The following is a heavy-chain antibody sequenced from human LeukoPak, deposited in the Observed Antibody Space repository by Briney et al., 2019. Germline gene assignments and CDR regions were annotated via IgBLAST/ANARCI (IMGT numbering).Heavy chain of an antibody. V-gene: IGHV4-34*01. CDR1: GGSFSGYY. Sequence: PSETLSLTCAVYGGSFSGYYWSWIRQPPGKGLELIGEINHSGSTNYNPSLKSRVTISVDTSKNQFSLKLSSVTAADTAVYYCARAGIAVAARGDYFDYWGQGTLVTVSS. CDR3: ARAGIAVAARGDYFDY. CDR2: INHSGST. J-gene: IGHJ4*02. D-gene: IGHD6-19*01.